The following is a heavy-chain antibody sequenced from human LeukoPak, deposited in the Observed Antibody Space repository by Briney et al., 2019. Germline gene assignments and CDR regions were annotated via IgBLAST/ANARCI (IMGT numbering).Heavy chain of an antibody. CDR1: GFTFNTYS. CDR3: AKVRVDILTGSPYFDY. CDR2: ISSSSTYI. D-gene: IGHD3-9*01. J-gene: IGHJ4*02. V-gene: IGHV3-21*04. Sequence: GGSLRLSCAASGFTFNTYSMNWVRQAPGKGLEWVSSISSSSTYIYYADSVKGRLTISRDNAKNSLYLQMNSLRAEDTALYYCAKVRVDILTGSPYFDYWGQGTLVTVSS.